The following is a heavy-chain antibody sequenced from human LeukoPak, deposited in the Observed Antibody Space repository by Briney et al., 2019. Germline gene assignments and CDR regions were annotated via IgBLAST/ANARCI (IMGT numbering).Heavy chain of an antibody. CDR3: ARVRLVPAAISGYFDY. CDR2: INWNGGST. D-gene: IGHD2-2*02. CDR1: GFTFDDYC. Sequence: GGSLRLSCAASGFTFDDYCMSWVRQPPGKGLEWVSGINWNGGSTGYADSEKGRSTISRDNAKNSLYLQMNSLRAEDTALYYCARVRLVPAAISGYFDYWGQGTLVTVSS. V-gene: IGHV3-20*04. J-gene: IGHJ4*02.